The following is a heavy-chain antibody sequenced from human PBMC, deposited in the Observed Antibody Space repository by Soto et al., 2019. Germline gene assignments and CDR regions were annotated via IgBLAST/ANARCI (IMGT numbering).Heavy chain of an antibody. CDR3: VRDPDTATPYYFDY. CDR2: ISYDGSNK. CDR1: GFSFSTYS. V-gene: IGHV3-30-3*01. D-gene: IGHD5-18*01. J-gene: IGHJ4*02. Sequence: QAQLVESGGGEVQPGRSLRLSCAASGFSFSTYSMHWVRQAPGKGLEWVAVISYDGSNKFYADSVKGRFTISRDNSKNTLYLQMNSLRAEDTAVYYCVRDPDTATPYYFDYWGQGTLVTVSS.